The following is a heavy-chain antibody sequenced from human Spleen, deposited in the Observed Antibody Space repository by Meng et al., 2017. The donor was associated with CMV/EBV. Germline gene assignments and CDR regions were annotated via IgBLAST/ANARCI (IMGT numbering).Heavy chain of an antibody. D-gene: IGHD3-22*01. CDR3: ARTYYYDSSGDAFDI. J-gene: IGHJ3*02. CDR1: GFTFSGYA. CDR2: ISGSGGDT. V-gene: IGHV3-23*01. Sequence: SGFTFSGYAMSWVRQAPGKGLEWVSAISGSGGDTYYADSVKGRFTISRDNSQNMLYLQMNSLRAEDTAVYYCARTYYYDSSGDAFDIWGQGTMVTVSS.